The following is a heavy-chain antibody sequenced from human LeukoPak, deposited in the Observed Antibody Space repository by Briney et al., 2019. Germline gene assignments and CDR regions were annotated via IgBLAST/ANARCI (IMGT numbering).Heavy chain of an antibody. CDR3: ASSKYCTNGVCALD. V-gene: IGHV3-7*01. Sequence: GGSLRLPCAASGFTFSSYWMSWVRQAPGKGLGWVAKIKQERSEKYYVDSVKGQLPISRDNAKNSLYLQMNSLRAEDTAVYYCASSKYCTNGVCALDWGQGTLVTVSS. D-gene: IGHD2-8*01. J-gene: IGHJ4*02. CDR2: IKQERSEK. CDR1: GFTFSSYW.